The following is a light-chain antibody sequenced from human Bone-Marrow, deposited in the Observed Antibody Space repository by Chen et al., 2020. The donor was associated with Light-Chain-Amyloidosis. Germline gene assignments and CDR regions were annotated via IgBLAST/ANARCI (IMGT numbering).Light chain of an antibody. J-gene: IGLJ1*01. CDR3: SSHTSSGTTV. CDR2: DVS. Sequence: QSALTQPASVSGSPGQSITISCTGTNSDVGVYNFVSWYQQHPGKAPKLMIYDVSYRPSGLSDRFSASKSGNTASLTISGLQAEDDADYYCSSHTSSGTTVFGSGTKVTVL. CDR1: NSDVGVYNF. V-gene: IGLV2-14*03.